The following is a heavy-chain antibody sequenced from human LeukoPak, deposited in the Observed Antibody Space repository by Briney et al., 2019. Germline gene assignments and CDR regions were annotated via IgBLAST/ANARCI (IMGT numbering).Heavy chain of an antibody. CDR3: ARDGPSIVGATMDY. D-gene: IGHD1-26*01. CDR1: GYTFTGYY. CDR2: INPNSGGT. J-gene: IGHJ4*02. V-gene: IGHV1-2*02. Sequence: VSVKVSCKASGYTFTGYYMHWVRQAPGQGLEWMGWINPNSGGTNYAQKFQGRVTMTRDTSISTAYMELSRLRSDDTAVYYCARDGPSIVGATMDYWGQGTLVTVSS.